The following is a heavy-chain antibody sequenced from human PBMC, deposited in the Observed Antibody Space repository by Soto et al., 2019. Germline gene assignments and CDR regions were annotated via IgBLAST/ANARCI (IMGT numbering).Heavy chain of an antibody. CDR1: GFTFSSYG. Sequence: GGSLRLSCAASGFTFSSYGMHWVRQAPGKGLEWVAVISYDGSNKYYADSVKGRFTISRDNSKNTLYLQMNSLRAEDTAVYYCAKDQAPVDSAMVGGFDYWGQGTLVTVSS. D-gene: IGHD5-18*01. CDR3: AKDQAPVDSAMVGGFDY. V-gene: IGHV3-30*18. CDR2: ISYDGSNK. J-gene: IGHJ4*02.